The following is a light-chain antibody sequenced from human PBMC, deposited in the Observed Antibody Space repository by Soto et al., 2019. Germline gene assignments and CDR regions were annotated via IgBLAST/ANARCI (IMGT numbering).Light chain of an antibody. CDR2: DVN. Sequence: QSVLTQPAPVSGSPGHSITISCTGTSSDIGAYNFVSWYQQHPGKAPKLMLYDVNIRPSGVSNRFSGSKSGNTASLTISGLQAEDEADYYCTSWTTSTTMIFGGGTKVTVL. V-gene: IGLV2-14*03. J-gene: IGLJ2*01. CDR3: TSWTTSTTMI. CDR1: SSDIGAYNF.